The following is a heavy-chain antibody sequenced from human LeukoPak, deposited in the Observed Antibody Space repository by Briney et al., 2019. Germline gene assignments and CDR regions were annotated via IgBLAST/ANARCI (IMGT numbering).Heavy chain of an antibody. CDR2: ISYDGSNK. J-gene: IGHJ4*02. CDR3: AKVGLVN. Sequence: GGSLRLSCAASGFTFSSYGMHWVRQAPGKGLEWVAVISYDGSNKYYADSVKGRFTISRDNSKNTLYLQMNSLRAEDTAVYYCAKVGLVNWGQGTLVTVSS. V-gene: IGHV3-30*18. CDR1: GFTFSSYG. D-gene: IGHD2-21*01.